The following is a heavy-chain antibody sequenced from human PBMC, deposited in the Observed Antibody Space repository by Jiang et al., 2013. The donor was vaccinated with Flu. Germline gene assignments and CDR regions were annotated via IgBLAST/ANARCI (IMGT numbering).Heavy chain of an antibody. D-gene: IGHD6-6*01. CDR1: YW. V-gene: IGHV5-51*01. J-gene: IGHJ4*02. CDR3: ARGLLVPPYYFDY. Sequence: YWIGVGAPDAGKGLEWMGIIYPGDSDTRYSPSFQGQVTTSADKSISTAYLQWSSLKASDTAMYYCARGLLVPPYYFDYWGQGTLVTVSS. CDR2: IYPGDSDT.